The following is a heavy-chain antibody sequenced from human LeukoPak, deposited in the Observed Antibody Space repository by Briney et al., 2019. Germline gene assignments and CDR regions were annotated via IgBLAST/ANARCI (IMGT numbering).Heavy chain of an antibody. Sequence: PGGSLRLSCAASGFIFSDYYMSWIRQAPGKGLEWVSYISSSGSTMYYTDSVKGRFTISRDNAKDSLYLQMNSLRAEDTAVYYCARDPGSGYEEHFDYWGQGTLVTVSS. D-gene: IGHD5-12*01. CDR2: ISSSGSTM. CDR1: GFIFSDYY. CDR3: ARDPGSGYEEHFDY. J-gene: IGHJ4*02. V-gene: IGHV3-11*01.